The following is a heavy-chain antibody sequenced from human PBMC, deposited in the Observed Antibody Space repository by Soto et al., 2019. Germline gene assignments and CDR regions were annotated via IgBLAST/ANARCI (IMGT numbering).Heavy chain of an antibody. V-gene: IGHV3-23*01. Sequence: GGSLRLSCAASGFTFSSYAMSWVRQAPGKGLEWVSAISGSGGSTYYADSVKGRFTISRDNSKNTLYLQMNSLRAEDTAVYYCAKDLLLWFGESAGDAFDIWGQGTMVTVSS. CDR1: GFTFSSYA. CDR3: AKDLLLWFGESAGDAFDI. CDR2: ISGSGGST. J-gene: IGHJ3*02. D-gene: IGHD3-10*01.